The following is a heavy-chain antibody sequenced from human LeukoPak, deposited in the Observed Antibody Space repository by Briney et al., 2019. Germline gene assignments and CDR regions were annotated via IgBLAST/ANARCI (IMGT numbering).Heavy chain of an antibody. Sequence: GGSLRLSRAASGFTFSSYSINWVRQAPGKGLEWVSSISSTSTYIYYADSVKGRFTISRDNARNSVSLQMNSLRAEDTAVYYCTRDQRAARPNLDYWGQGTLVTVSS. CDR3: TRDQRAARPNLDY. V-gene: IGHV3-21*01. J-gene: IGHJ4*02. D-gene: IGHD6-6*01. CDR2: ISSTSTYI. CDR1: GFTFSSYS.